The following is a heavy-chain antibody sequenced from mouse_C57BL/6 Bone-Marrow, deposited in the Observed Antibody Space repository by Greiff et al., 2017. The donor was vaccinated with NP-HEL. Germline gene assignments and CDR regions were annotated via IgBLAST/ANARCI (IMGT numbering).Heavy chain of an antibody. Sequence: VQLQQPGAELVMPGASVKLSCKASGYTFTSYWMHWVKQRPGQGLEWIGEIDPSDSDTNYNQKFKGKSTLTVDKPSSTAYMQLSSLTSEDSAVYYYAGMELYYSNYAFSYWGQGTLVTVSA. J-gene: IGHJ3*01. CDR2: IDPSDSDT. CDR1: GYTFTSYW. D-gene: IGHD2-5*01. V-gene: IGHV1-69*01. CDR3: AGMELYYSNYAFSY.